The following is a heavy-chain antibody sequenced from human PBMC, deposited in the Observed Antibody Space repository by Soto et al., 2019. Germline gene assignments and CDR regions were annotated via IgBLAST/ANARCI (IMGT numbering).Heavy chain of an antibody. CDR3: ASSESKPRFDS. D-gene: IGHD1-26*01. V-gene: IGHV3-48*01. CDR1: GFTFSSYS. J-gene: IGHJ4*02. CDR2: ISSSSSTI. Sequence: GGSLRLSCAASGFTFSSYSMNWVRQAPGKGLEWVSYISSSSSTIYYADSVKGRFTISRDNAKNSLYLQMNSLRAEDTAVYYCASSESKPRFDSWGQGTLVTVSS.